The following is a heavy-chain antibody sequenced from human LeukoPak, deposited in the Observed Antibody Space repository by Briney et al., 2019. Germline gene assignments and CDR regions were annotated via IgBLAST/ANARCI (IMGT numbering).Heavy chain of an antibody. D-gene: IGHD6-13*01. CDR2: ISYDGSNK. V-gene: IGHV3-30-3*01. CDR1: GFTFSSYA. J-gene: IGHJ3*02. CDR3: AREQQQLALTGAFDI. Sequence: PGGSLRLSCAASGFTFSSYAMHWVRQAPGKGLEWVAVISYDGSNKYYADSVKGRFTISRDNSKNTLYLQMNSLRAEDTAVYYCAREQQQLALTGAFDIWGQGTMVTVSS.